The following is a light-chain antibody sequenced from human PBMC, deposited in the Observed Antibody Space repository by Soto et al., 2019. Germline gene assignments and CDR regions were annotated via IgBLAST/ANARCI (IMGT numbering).Light chain of an antibody. J-gene: IGKJ4*01. CDR2: DAS. CDR3: QQGSNWPPGLT. Sequence: EIVLTQSPGTLSLSPGERATLSCRASQSVSNNYLAWYQQKPGQAPRLLIYDASIRATGIPARFSGSGSGTDFTLTISSLEPEDFAVYYCQQGSNWPPGLTFGGGTKVDIK. V-gene: IGKV3-11*01. CDR1: QSVSNNY.